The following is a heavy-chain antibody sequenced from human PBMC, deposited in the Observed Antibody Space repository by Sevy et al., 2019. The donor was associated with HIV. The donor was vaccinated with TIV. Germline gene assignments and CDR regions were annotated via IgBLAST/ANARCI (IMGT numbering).Heavy chain of an antibody. V-gene: IGHV3-49*03. CDR1: GFTFGDYA. CDR3: TMGEMATINSTPDFDY. D-gene: IGHD5-12*01. J-gene: IGHJ4*02. CDR2: IGSNAYGGTT. Sequence: GGSLRLSCTASGFTFGDYAMSWFRQAPGKGLEWVGFIGSNAYGGTTEYAASVKGRFTISRDDSKSIAYLQMNSLKTEVTAVYYCTMGEMATINSTPDFDYWGQGTLVTVSS.